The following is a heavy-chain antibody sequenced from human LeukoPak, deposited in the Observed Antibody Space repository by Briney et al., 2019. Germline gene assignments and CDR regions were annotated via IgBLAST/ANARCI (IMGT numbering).Heavy chain of an antibody. CDR3: AKLTTS. V-gene: IGHV3-23*01. CDR1: GFSFSDYG. Sequence: GGSLRLSCGASGFSFSDYGMNWVRQAPGKGLEWVAVTVGGGDGTYYADSVKGRFTISRDNSNNTLYLQMNSLRAEDTAVYYCAKLTTSWGQGTLVTVSS. CDR2: TVGGGDGT. D-gene: IGHD4-11*01. J-gene: IGHJ4*02.